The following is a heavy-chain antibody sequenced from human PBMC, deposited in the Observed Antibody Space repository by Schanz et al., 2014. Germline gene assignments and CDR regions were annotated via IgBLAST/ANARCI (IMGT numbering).Heavy chain of an antibody. CDR3: AKAKSGAHGAFDI. J-gene: IGHJ3*02. CDR2: ISGSGGDT. D-gene: IGHD3-10*01. Sequence: EVQLVESGGGMVQPGGSLRLSCAASGFTFSDHYMDWVRQAPGKGLDWVSAISGSGGDTYPADSVKGRFTISRDNSNNTLYLQMKSLRAEDTAVYYCAKAKSGAHGAFDIWGQGTMVTVSS. CDR1: GFTFSDHY. V-gene: IGHV3-23*04.